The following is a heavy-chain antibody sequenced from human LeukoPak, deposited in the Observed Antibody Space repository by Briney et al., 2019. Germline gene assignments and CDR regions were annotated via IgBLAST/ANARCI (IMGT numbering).Heavy chain of an antibody. Sequence: GGSLRLSCAASGFTVSTNYMRWVRQAPGKGLEWVSVIYSGGSTYYADSVKGRFTISRDNSKNTLYLQMNSLRAEDTAVYYCARGRGTYYFDYWGQGTLVTVSS. V-gene: IGHV3-53*01. D-gene: IGHD3-10*01. J-gene: IGHJ4*02. CDR1: GFTVSTNY. CDR2: IYSGGST. CDR3: ARGRGTYYFDY.